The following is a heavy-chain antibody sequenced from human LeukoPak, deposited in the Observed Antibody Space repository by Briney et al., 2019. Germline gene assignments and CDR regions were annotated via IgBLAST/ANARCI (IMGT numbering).Heavy chain of an antibody. D-gene: IGHD5-18*01. CDR2: ISYDGSNK. V-gene: IGHV3-30-3*01. CDR3: AKGRGYSYGHHFDY. CDR1: GFTFSSYA. J-gene: IGHJ4*02. Sequence: GGSLRLSCAASGFTFSSYAMHWVRQAPGKGLEWVAVISYDGSNKYYADSVKGRFTISRDNAKKSLYLQINSLRAEDTALYYCAKGRGYSYGHHFDYWGQGTLVTVSS.